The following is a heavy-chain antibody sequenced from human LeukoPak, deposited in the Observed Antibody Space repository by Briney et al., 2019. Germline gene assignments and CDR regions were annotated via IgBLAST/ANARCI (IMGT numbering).Heavy chain of an antibody. CDR1: GINFISSG. J-gene: IGHJ3*01. CDR3: ARDRGTRSFDV. Sequence: GGSLRLSCAASGINFISSGMHWVRQAPGEGLEWVAMIWSDGSNKYYTESVKGRFTISRDNSKNTVHLQMNSLRAEDTAVYYCARDRGTRSFDVWGQGTMVTVSS. CDR2: IWSDGSNK. D-gene: IGHD1-26*01. V-gene: IGHV3-33*01.